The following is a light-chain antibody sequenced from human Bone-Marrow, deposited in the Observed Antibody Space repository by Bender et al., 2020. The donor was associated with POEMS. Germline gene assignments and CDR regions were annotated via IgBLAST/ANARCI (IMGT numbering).Light chain of an antibody. J-gene: IGLJ2*01. V-gene: IGLV2-23*02. Sequence: QSALTQPASLSGSPGQSITISCTGTNSDIGIYNLVSWYQQHSGKAPQLIIFEVDKRPSGVSHRFSGSKSGKTASLTISGLQAEDEAGYYCSSYVGSSISVFGGGTKLTVL. CDR1: NSDIGIYNL. CDR2: EVD. CDR3: SSYVGSSISV.